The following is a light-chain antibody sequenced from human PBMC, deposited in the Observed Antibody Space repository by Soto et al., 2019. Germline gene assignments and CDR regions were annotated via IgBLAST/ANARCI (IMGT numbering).Light chain of an antibody. V-gene: IGKV1-5*01. CDR1: QGISSW. CDR2: DAS. J-gene: IGKJ1*01. CDR3: QQYNNYWT. Sequence: DIQLTQSHYTLSASVGDRVTLTCRASQGISSWLAWYQQKPGKAPKLLIYDASSLESGVPSRFSGSGSATEFTLTISSLQPDDFATYYCQQYNNYWTFGQGTKVDI.